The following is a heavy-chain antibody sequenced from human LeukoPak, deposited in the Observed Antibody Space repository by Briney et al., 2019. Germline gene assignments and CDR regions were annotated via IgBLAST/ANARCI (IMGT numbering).Heavy chain of an antibody. CDR3: ARDWEFGELLEF. D-gene: IGHD3-10*01. V-gene: IGHV4-39*07. CDR1: GDSINGGTYY. Sequence: SETLSLTCSVSGDSINGGTYYWGWIRQPPGKGLQWIGNIDYSGTTHYNPSLKNRITISVDTSRNQFSLKLSSVTAADTAVYYCARDWEFGELLEFWGQGTLVTVSS. CDR2: IDYSGTT. J-gene: IGHJ4*02.